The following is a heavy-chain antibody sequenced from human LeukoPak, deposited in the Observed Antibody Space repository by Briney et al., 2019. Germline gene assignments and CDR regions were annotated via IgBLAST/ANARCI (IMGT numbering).Heavy chain of an antibody. V-gene: IGHV3-11*01. D-gene: IGHD1-26*01. J-gene: IGHJ4*02. CDR1: GLTFSDYY. CDR3: AKDGKNYFDY. CDR2: ISSSGSTI. Sequence: PGGSLRLSCAASGLTFSDYYMSWIRQAPGKGLEWVSYISSSGSTIYYADSVKGRFTISRDNSKNSLSLQMNSLRAEDTALYYCAKDGKNYFDYWGQGTLVTVSS.